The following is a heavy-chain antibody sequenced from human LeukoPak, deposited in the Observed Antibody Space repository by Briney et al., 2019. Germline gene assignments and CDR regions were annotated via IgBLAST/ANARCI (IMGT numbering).Heavy chain of an antibody. J-gene: IGHJ4*02. CDR2: VGAGGRRT. D-gene: IGHD3-10*01. CDR3: AKGLDYYGSGSYDH. V-gene: IGHV3-23*01. CDR1: GFTFSSYA. Sequence: GGSLRPSCAASGFTFSSYAMTWVRQAPGKGLAWVSTVGAGGRRTYYADSVRGRFTISRDNSKNTLYLQMNTLRAEDTAVYYCAKGLDYYGSGSYDHWGQGTLVTVSS.